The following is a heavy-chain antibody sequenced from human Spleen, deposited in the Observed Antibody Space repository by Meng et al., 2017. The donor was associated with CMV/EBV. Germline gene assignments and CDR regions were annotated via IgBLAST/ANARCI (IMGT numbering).Heavy chain of an antibody. J-gene: IGHJ6*02. CDR2: INWNGGST. V-gene: IGHV3-20*04. D-gene: IGHD5-12*01. Sequence: GESLKISCAASGFTFDDYGMNWVRQAPGKGLEWVSGINWNGGSTGYADSVRGRFTISRDNAKNSLYLQMNSLRAEDTALYYCARGGSGYINYYYGMDVWGQGTTVTVSS. CDR3: ARGGSGYINYYYGMDV. CDR1: GFTFDDYG.